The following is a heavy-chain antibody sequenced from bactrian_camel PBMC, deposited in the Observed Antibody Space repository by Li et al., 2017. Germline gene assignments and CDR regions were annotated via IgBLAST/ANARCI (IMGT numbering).Heavy chain of an antibody. CDR2: INLASGNT. CDR3: AAAPSFGFEHGLELPFTV. Sequence: HVQLVESGGGSVQAGGSLRLSCVASDYSGNSYCMGWFRQAPGKRREAVAAINLASGNTDYADSVKGRFSISRDNDKNTLYLQMNNLSPEDTAMYYCAAAPSFGFEHGLELPFTVWGRGTQVTVS. V-gene: IGHV3S1*01. J-gene: IGHJ4*01. D-gene: IGHD6*01. CDR1: DYSGNSYC.